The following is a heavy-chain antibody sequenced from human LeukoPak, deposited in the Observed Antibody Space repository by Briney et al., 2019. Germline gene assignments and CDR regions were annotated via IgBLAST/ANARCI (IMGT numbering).Heavy chain of an antibody. CDR3: ARGRGIGTVNYCDY. V-gene: IGHV1-2*02. CDR2: IIPNNGVT. D-gene: IGHD3-3*02. J-gene: IGHJ4*02. Sequence: ASVKVSCKASGYTFTGYYMYWVRQAPGQGLEWMGWIIPNNGVTNYAQKFQGRVTMTSDTSISTAYMELSGLRSDDTAVYYCARGRGIGTVNYCDYWGQGTWSPSPQ. CDR1: GYTFTGYY.